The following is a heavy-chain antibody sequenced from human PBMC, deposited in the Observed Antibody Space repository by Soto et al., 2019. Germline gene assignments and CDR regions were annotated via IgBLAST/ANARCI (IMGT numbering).Heavy chain of an antibody. CDR2: IYYSWDT. J-gene: IGHJ4*02. CDR1: GGSINNGAHY. Sequence: QVQLQESCPGLVKPSQTLSLTGTVSGGSINNGAHYWSWLRQHPGKGLEWIGYIYYSWDTQYNPSLKGPVTISLDTSKTQFYLKLNSVTAAATAVYYCARVEIASWLDYWGPGTLVTASS. V-gene: IGHV4-31*01. CDR3: ARVEIASWLDY. D-gene: IGHD6-13*01.